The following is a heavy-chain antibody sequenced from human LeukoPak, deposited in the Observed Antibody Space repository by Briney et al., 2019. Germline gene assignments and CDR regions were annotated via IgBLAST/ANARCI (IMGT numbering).Heavy chain of an antibody. V-gene: IGHV4-39*01. CDR2: IYYSGGT. J-gene: IGHJ4*02. Sequence: SETLSLTCTVSGGSISSSSYYWGWIRQPPGKGLEWIGSIYYSGGTYYNPSLKSRVTISVDTSKNQFSLKLSSVTAADTAVYYCARSDYTNFDYWGQGTLVTVSS. D-gene: IGHD4-11*01. CDR3: ARSDYTNFDY. CDR1: GGSISSSSYY.